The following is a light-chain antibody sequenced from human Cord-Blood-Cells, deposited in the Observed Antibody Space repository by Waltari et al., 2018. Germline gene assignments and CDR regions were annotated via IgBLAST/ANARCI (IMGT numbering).Light chain of an antibody. Sequence: QSALTQPASVSGSPGQSITISCPGTSSDVGGYNYGSWYQQHPGKAPKLMTYDVSNRPAGVSSRFSGAKSGNTAALSISGLQADDEADYYCSSYTSSSTVFGGGTKLTVL. CDR3: SSYTSSSTV. V-gene: IGLV2-14*01. J-gene: IGLJ3*02. CDR2: DVS. CDR1: SSDVGGYNY.